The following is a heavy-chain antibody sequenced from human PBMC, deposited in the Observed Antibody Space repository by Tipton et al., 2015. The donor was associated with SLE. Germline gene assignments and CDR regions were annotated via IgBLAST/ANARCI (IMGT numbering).Heavy chain of an antibody. D-gene: IGHD6-19*01. CDR3: ARDHPVAGPFDY. Sequence: TLSLTCSASGVSISRGSYFWTWIRQPAGKGLEWIGRIYTSGSTNYNPSLQSRVTMSVDTSKNQFSLKLSSVTAADTAVYYCARDHPVAGPFDYWGQGTLVTVSS. V-gene: IGHV4-61*02. J-gene: IGHJ4*02. CDR2: IYTSGST. CDR1: GVSISRGSYF.